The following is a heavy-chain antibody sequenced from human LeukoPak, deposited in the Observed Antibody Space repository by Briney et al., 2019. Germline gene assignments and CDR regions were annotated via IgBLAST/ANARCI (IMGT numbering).Heavy chain of an antibody. J-gene: IGHJ5*02. Sequence: PGGSLRLSCAASGFTFSSYGMSWVRQAPGKGLEWVSAISGSGGSTYYADSVKGRFTISRDNSKNTLYLQMNSLRAEDTAVYYCAIHGLRAEMATIKSPTDWFDPWGQGTLVTVSS. CDR1: GFTFSSYG. V-gene: IGHV3-23*01. CDR2: ISGSGGST. CDR3: AIHGLRAEMATIKSPTDWFDP. D-gene: IGHD5-24*01.